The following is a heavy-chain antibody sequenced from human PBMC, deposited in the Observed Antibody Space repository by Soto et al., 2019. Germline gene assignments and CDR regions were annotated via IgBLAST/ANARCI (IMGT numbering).Heavy chain of an antibody. D-gene: IGHD2-21*01. Sequence: SETLSLPCTVSGGSVSSGSYYWRWIRQPPGKGLECIGYIYYSGSTNYNPSLKSRVTISVDTSKNQFSLKLSSVTAAATAVYYCARVFSSVWSPPAWFGPWGEGTLVTVSS. J-gene: IGHJ5*02. CDR1: GGSVSSGSYY. V-gene: IGHV4-61*01. CDR2: IYYSGST. CDR3: ARVFSSVWSPPAWFGP.